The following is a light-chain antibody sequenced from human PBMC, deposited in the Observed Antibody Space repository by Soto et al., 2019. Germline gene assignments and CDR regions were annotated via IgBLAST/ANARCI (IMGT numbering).Light chain of an antibody. CDR2: DAS. CDR3: QQYVASPYT. J-gene: IGKJ2*01. V-gene: IGKV3-20*01. CDR1: QSINSRS. Sequence: DIVLTQSPGTLSLSPVERATLSCVASQSINSRSLAWYQQKPGQAPRLLIYDASSRATGIPDRFSASGSGTDFTLTISSLEPEDFAVYYCQQYVASPYTFGQGTKVDIK.